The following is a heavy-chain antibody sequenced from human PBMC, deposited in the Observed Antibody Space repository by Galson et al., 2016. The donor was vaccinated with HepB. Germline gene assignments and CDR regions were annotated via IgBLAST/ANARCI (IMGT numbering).Heavy chain of an antibody. CDR1: GFMFDDYA. CDR3: AKDYTRSSDSFGV. Sequence: SLRLSCAASGFMFDDYAMHWVRQVAGKGLEWVSTIHWNSRMKGYSNSVKGRFTISRDNAKTSVYLQMNSLKPEDTALYYCAKDYTRSSDSFGVWGQGTMVTVSS. V-gene: IGHV3-9*01. J-gene: IGHJ3*01. CDR2: IHWNSRMK.